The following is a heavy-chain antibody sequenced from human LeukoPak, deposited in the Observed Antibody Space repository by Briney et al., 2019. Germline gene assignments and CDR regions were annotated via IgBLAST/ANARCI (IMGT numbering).Heavy chain of an antibody. J-gene: IGHJ1*01. CDR1: GGSISSYY. CDR3: ATLVRGVMHFQH. Sequence: PSETLSLTCTVSGGSISSYYWSWIRQSPGKGLEWIGYIHYSGSTNYNPSLKSRVTISVDTSKNQSSLKLSSVTAADAAVYECATLVRGVMHFQHWGQGTLVTVSS. CDR2: IHYSGST. V-gene: IGHV4-59*08. D-gene: IGHD3-10*01.